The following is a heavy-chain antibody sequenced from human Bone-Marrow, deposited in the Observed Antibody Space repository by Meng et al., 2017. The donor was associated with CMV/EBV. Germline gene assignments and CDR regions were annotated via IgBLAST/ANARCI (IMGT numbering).Heavy chain of an antibody. CDR2: INPNSGGT. Sequence: ASVKVSCKASGYTFTGYYMHWVRQAPGQGLEWMGWINPNSGGTNYAQKFQGRVTMTRDTSISTAYMELSGLRSDDTAVYYCARDGWEQLVRKDLYYYYYGMDVWGQGTTVAVSS. D-gene: IGHD6-6*01. V-gene: IGHV1-2*02. CDR1: GYTFTGYY. CDR3: ARDGWEQLVRKDLYYYYYGMDV. J-gene: IGHJ6*02.